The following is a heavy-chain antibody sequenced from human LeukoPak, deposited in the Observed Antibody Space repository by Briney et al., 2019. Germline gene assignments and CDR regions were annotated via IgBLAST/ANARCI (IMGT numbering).Heavy chain of an antibody. J-gene: IGHJ4*02. Sequence: ASVKVSCKASGYTFSIYYMHWVRQAPGQGLEWMGIINPSGGSTSYAQKFQGRVTMTTDTSTSTAHMELRSLRSDDTAVYYCARQGYSGHSQGAADYWGQGTLVTVSS. CDR1: GYTFSIYY. V-gene: IGHV1-46*01. CDR2: INPSGGST. D-gene: IGHD4-23*01. CDR3: ARQGYSGHSQGAADY.